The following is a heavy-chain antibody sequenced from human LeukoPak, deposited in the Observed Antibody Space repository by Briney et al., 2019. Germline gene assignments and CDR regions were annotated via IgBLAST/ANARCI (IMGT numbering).Heavy chain of an antibody. V-gene: IGHV3-53*01. D-gene: IGHD2-2*01. J-gene: IGHJ5*02. Sequence: GGSLRLSCAASGFTVSGNCMTWVRQAPGKGLEWVSIIYSSGNTYYADSVKGRFTISRDNAKNSLYLQMNSLRAEDTAVYYCARQNIVVVPAAPNWFDPWGQGTLVTVSS. CDR3: ARQNIVVVPAAPNWFDP. CDR2: IYSSGNT. CDR1: GFTVSGNC.